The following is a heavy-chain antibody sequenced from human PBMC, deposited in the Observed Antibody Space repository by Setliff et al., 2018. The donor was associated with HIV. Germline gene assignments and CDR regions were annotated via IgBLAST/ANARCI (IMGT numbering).Heavy chain of an antibody. CDR2: IHHSGGT. Sequence: PSETLSLICTVSYGSISDHYWTWIRQPPGKGLEWIGYIHHSGGTQYNPSLMSRLTMSVDSSKNQFSLSLSSVTAADTAVYYCARLPDINSWPFDYWARGTLVTVSS. V-gene: IGHV4-59*11. J-gene: IGHJ4*02. CDR3: ARLPDINSWPFDY. CDR1: YGSISDHY. D-gene: IGHD6-13*01.